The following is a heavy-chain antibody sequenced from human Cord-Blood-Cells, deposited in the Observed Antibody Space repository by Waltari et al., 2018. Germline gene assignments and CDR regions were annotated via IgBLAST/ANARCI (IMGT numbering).Heavy chain of an antibody. CDR3: AREALEYSSSGGAFDI. D-gene: IGHD6-6*01. CDR2: IIPIFGTA. J-gene: IGHJ3*02. V-gene: IGHV1-69*12. Sequence: QVQLVQSGAEVKKPGSSVKVSCKASGGTFSSYATSRVRQAPGQGLEWMGGIIPIFGTANYAQKFQGRVTITADESTSTAYMELSSLRSEDTAVYYCAREALEYSSSGGAFDIWGQGTMVTVSS. CDR1: GGTFSSYA.